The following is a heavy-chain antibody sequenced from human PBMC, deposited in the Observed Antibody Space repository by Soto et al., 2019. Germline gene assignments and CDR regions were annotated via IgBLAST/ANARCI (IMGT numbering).Heavy chain of an antibody. CDR1: GDSVSSKSAA. V-gene: IGHV6-1*01. J-gene: IGHJ4*02. CDR2: TYYRSKWYN. D-gene: IGHD6-13*01. CDR3: AGEGIAAAGLSFDY. Sequence: PSQTLSLTCAISGDSVSSKSAAWNWVRQSPSRGLEWLGRTYYRSKWYNDYAVSVKSRITINPDTSKNQFSLQLNSVTPEDTAVYFCAGEGIAAAGLSFDYWGQGTLVTV.